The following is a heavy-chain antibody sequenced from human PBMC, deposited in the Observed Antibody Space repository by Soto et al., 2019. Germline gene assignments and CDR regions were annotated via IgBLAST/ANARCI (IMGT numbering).Heavy chain of an antibody. Sequence: EVQLLQSGGGLVQPGGSLRLSCAASGFIFSNYAMNWVRQAPGKGLEWVSIVTSRGDTTYYADSVKGRFTISRDNSTNTLYLQVNSLTAEDTAVYYCTKDRLGGGLDYWGQGTLVSVSS. CDR1: GFIFSNYA. D-gene: IGHD3-16*01. V-gene: IGHV3-23*01. J-gene: IGHJ4*02. CDR2: VTSRGDTT. CDR3: TKDRLGGGLDY.